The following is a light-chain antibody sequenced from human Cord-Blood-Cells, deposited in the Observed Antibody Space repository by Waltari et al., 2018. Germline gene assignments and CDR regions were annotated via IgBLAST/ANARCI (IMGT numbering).Light chain of an antibody. Sequence: QSALTQPASVSGSPGQSITISCTGTSSYVGSYNLVYWYQHHPAKAPKLMIYEVSKRPSGVSNRFSGSKSGNTASLTISGLQAEDEADYYCCSYAGSSTYVFGTGTKVTVL. V-gene: IGLV2-23*02. CDR2: EVS. CDR3: CSYAGSSTYV. J-gene: IGLJ1*01. CDR1: SSYVGSYNL.